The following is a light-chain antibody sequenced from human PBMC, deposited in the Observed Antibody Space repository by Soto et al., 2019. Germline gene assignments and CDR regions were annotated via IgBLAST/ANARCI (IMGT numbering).Light chain of an antibody. CDR3: QQYNNWLIT. Sequence: IVLTQSPGTLSLSPGDRATLSCRASQSVSSSYLAWYQQKPGQAPGLLIYGASTRATGIPARFSGSGSGTEFTLTISSLQSEDFAVYYCQQYNNWLITFGQGTRLEIK. CDR2: GAS. J-gene: IGKJ5*01. CDR1: QSVSSSY. V-gene: IGKV3D-15*01.